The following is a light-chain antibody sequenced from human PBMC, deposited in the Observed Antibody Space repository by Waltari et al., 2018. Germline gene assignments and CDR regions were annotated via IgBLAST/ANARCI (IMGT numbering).Light chain of an antibody. V-gene: IGKV3-11*01. J-gene: IGKJ5*01. Sequence: IVSTQSPATLSLSPRERATLSCRASKSVSSYLAWYEQKPGQAPRLRPYDASNRATGIPARFSGSGSGTDFTLTISSLEPEVVAVYYCQRRRNWPPRMTVGQGTRLEIK. CDR2: DAS. CDR3: QRRRNWPPRMT. CDR1: KSVSSY.